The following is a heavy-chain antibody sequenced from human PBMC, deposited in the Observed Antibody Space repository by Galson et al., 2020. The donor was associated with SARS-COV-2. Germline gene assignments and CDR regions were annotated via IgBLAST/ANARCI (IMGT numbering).Heavy chain of an antibody. CDR3: ARVRPGDVRMVYAISYYSYGMDG. D-gene: IGHD2-8*01. CDR2: ISYDGRNK. Sequence: TGGSLRLSCAASGFTFSSYAMHWVRQAPGKGLEWVAVISYDGRNKYHADSVKGRFTISRDNSKNTLDLQMNSLRAEDTAVYYCARVRPGDVRMVYAISYYSYGMDGWGQGTTVTVSS. V-gene: IGHV3-30-3*01. CDR1: GFTFSSYA. J-gene: IGHJ6*02.